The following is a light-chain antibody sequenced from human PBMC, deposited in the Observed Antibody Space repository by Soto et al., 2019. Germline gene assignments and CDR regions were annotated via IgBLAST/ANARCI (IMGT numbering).Light chain of an antibody. CDR2: AAS. CDR1: QVISTS. CDR3: QQLFDSPIT. J-gene: IGKJ5*01. Sequence: DMQLRQSPCFLSPSIGESVTITCGASQVISTSLAWYQVKPGKAPKLLIYAASTLESGVPSRFSATVSGTEFSLTITSLQPEDFATYYCQQLFDSPITFGQGTRLEIK. V-gene: IGKV1-9*01.